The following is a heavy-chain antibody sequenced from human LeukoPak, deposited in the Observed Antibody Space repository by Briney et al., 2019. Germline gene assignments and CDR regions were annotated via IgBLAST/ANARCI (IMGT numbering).Heavy chain of an antibody. CDR2: VFHSGGT. Sequence: SETLSLTCAVSGYSISSNYYWGWIRQPPGKGLEWIGNVFHSGGTYYNPSLKSRVTISVDTSKNQFSLKLSSVTAADTAVYYCARVGYCSSTSCLYLDYWGQGTLVAVSS. J-gene: IGHJ4*02. CDR3: ARVGYCSSTSCLYLDY. D-gene: IGHD2-2*01. V-gene: IGHV4-38-2*01. CDR1: GYSISSNYY.